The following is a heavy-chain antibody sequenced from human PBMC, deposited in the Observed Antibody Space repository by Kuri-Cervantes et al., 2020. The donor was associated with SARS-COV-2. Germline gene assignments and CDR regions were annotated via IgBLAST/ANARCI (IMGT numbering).Heavy chain of an antibody. CDR3: ARASSTSWVGGFVRGGGLDY. Sequence: ASVKVSCKTSGYTFTGYYIHWVRQAPGQGLEWMGWINPNSGGTNYAQQFQGWVTMTRDTSINTGYMDTSKLRSDDPALYYCARASSTSWVGGFVRGGGLDYWGQGALVTVSS. J-gene: IGHJ4*02. V-gene: IGHV1-2*04. D-gene: IGHD3-10*01. CDR1: GYTFTGYY. CDR2: INPNSGGT.